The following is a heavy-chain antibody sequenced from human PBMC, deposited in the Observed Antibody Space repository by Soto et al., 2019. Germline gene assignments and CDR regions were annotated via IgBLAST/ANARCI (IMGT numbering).Heavy chain of an antibody. CDR1: GYPFSDNQ. CDR2: INPKSDDT. D-gene: IGHD4-4*01. CDR3: ARKHSLDYIRWGLDP. J-gene: IGHJ5*02. V-gene: IGHV1-2*02. Sequence: QVQLVQSGSEVKKPGASVKVSCKASGYPFSDNQIHWLRRAPGQGLKWMGRINPKSDDTNYAQKFQGRVTMTRDTSIDTAYLELTGLTSDDTATYYCARKHSLDYIRWGLDPWGQGTLVTVSS.